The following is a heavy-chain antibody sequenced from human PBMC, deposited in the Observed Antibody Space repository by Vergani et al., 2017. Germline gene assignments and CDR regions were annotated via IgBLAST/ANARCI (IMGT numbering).Heavy chain of an antibody. CDR3: AKDLGGCNSISCSYYMDV. CDR2: ISGSGVSA. Sequence: VQLVESGGGVVQPGRSLRLSCAASGFTFSSYGMHWVRQAPGKGLEWVSGISGSGVSAYYTDSVKGRFTISRDNSKNMLFLQMNNLRTEDTAIYYCAKDLGGCNSISCSYYMDVWGKGTTVTV. D-gene: IGHD2/OR15-2a*01. CDR1: GFTFSSYG. V-gene: IGHV3-23*04. J-gene: IGHJ6*03.